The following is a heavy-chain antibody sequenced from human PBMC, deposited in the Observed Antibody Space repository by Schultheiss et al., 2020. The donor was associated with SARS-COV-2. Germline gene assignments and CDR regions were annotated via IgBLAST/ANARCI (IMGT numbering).Heavy chain of an antibody. J-gene: IGHJ5*02. CDR1: GVTFSSYA. V-gene: IGHV3-33*05. CDR3: ARDDPKYSSTWKNWFDP. D-gene: IGHD6-13*01. CDR2: ISYDGRKE. Sequence: GGSLRLSCAASGVTFSSYAMHWVRQAPGKGLEWVALISYDGRKEYYADSVKGRFTISRDNAKNSLYLQMNSLRDEDTAVYYCARDDPKYSSTWKNWFDPWGQGTLVTVSS.